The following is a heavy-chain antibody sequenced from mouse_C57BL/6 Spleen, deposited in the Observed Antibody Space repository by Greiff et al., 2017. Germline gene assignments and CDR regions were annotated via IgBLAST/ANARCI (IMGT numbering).Heavy chain of an antibody. CDR1: GYTFTSYW. V-gene: IGHV1-52*01. D-gene: IGHD3-3*01. CDR2: IDPSDSET. Sequence: QVQLQQPGAELVRPGSSVKLSCKASGYTFTSYWMHWVKQRPIQGLDWIGNIDPSDSETHYNQKFKDKATLTVDKSSSTAYMQLSMLTSEDSAVYYCARGWAFDYWGQGTTLTVSS. J-gene: IGHJ2*01. CDR3: ARGWAFDY.